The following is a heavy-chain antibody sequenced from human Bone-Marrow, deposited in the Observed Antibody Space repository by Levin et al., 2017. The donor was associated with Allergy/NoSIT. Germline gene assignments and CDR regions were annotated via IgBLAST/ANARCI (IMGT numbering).Heavy chain of an antibody. V-gene: IGHV3-21*01. CDR1: GFTFSSYS. J-gene: IGHJ4*02. CDR3: ARDIEGYSGYPYYFDY. Sequence: GGSLRLSCAASGFTFSSYSMNWVRQAPGKGLEWVSSISSSSSYIYYADSVKGRFTISRDNAKNSLYLQMNSLRAEDTAVYYCARDIEGYSGYPYYFDYWGQGTLVTVSS. CDR2: ISSSSSYI. D-gene: IGHD5-12*01.